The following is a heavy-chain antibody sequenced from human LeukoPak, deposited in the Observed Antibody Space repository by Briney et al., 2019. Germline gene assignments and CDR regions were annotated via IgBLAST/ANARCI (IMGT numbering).Heavy chain of an antibody. CDR2: ISAYNGNT. CDR1: GYTFTNYG. J-gene: IGHJ4*02. V-gene: IGHV1-18*01. D-gene: IGHD1-26*01. CDR3: ARVDRVGASRGCDY. Sequence: ASVKVPCKASGYTFTNYGLSWVRQAPGQGLEWMGWISAYNGNTNYAQKLQGRVTMTTDTSTSTAYMELRSLRSDDTAVYYCARVDRVGASRGCDYWGQGTLVTVSP.